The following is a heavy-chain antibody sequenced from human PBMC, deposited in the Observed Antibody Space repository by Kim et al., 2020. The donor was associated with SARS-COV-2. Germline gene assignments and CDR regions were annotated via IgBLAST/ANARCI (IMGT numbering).Heavy chain of an antibody. D-gene: IGHD6-19*01. V-gene: IGHV1-46*01. Sequence: TSYAQKFQGRVTMTRDTSTSTVYMELSSLRSEDTAVYYCARGHIAVAGDYWGQGTLVTVSS. CDR2: T. J-gene: IGHJ4*02. CDR3: ARGHIAVAGDY.